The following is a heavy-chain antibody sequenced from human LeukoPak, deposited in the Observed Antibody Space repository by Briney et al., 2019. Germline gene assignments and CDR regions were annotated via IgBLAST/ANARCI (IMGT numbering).Heavy chain of an antibody. CDR2: ISGRGGST. Sequence: PGGSRRLSSAPARFTLSIYSMSWVRQAPGKWLEWVSSISGRGGSTYYAASVKGRFTISRDNSKSTLYLQMTSLRATDTDVYYSAKGTMVRGVIITPFDYWGQGTLVTVSS. CDR3: AKGTMVRGVIITPFDY. D-gene: IGHD3-10*01. V-gene: IGHV3-23*01. CDR1: RFTLSIYS. J-gene: IGHJ4*02.